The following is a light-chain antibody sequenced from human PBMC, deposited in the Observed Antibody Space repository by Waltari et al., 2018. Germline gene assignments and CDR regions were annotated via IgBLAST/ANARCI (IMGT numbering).Light chain of an antibody. J-gene: IGKJ4*01. CDR2: CAS. Sequence: DIRMTQPPSSLSASTGDRVTISSRARQNIATYFNWYQQKSGKAPKLLIYCASTLQSGVPSRFCGSGSGTDFTLTISSLRPDDVAIYFCQHSYNVPLTFGGGPQVEI. CDR1: QNIATY. V-gene: IGKV1-39*01. CDR3: QHSYNVPLT.